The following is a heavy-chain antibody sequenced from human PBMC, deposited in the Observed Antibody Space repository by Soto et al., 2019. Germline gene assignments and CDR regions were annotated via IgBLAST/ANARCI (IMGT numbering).Heavy chain of an antibody. CDR2: ISYDGSNK. Sequence: GGSLRLSCAASGFTFSSYGMHWVRQAPGKGLEWVAVISYDGSNKYYADSVKGRFTISRDNSKNTLYLQMNSLRAEDTAVYYCAKEGDIVATYYYYGMDVWGQGTTVTVYS. J-gene: IGHJ6*02. D-gene: IGHD5-12*01. CDR1: GFTFSSYG. CDR3: AKEGDIVATYYYYGMDV. V-gene: IGHV3-30*18.